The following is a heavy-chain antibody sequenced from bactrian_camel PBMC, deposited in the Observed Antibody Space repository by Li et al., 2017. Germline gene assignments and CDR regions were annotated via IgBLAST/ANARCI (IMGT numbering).Heavy chain of an antibody. V-gene: IGHV3S31*01. D-gene: IGHD4*01. J-gene: IGHJ6*01. CDR3: AAGDGRTSISNYRYCDLAAVTFGS. Sequence: SLRLSCAASGFTASRRCMGWFRQAPGKAHEGIAALGVLGEEIYESSVKGRFIISQDNAQNTLYLQMNSLEPEDTAMYYCAAGDGRTSISNYRYCDLAAVTFGSWGQGTQVTVS. CDR1: GFTASRRC. CDR2: LGVLGE.